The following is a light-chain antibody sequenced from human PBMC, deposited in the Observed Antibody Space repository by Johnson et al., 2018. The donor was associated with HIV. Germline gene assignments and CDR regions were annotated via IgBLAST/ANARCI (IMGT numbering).Light chain of an antibody. CDR2: DND. V-gene: IGLV1-51*01. CDR1: SSNIGNNY. CDR3: GTWDSRLSAGHI. J-gene: IGLJ1*01. Sequence: QSVLTQPPSVSAAPGQKVTISCSGSSSNIGNNYVSWYQQLPRTAPKLLIYDNDKRPSGIPDRFSGSKSGTSATLGITGLPTGDEADYYCGTWDSRLSAGHIFGTGTKVTVL.